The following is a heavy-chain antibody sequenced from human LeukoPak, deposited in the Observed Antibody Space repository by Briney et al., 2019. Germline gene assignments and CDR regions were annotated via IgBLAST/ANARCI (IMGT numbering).Heavy chain of an antibody. V-gene: IGHV3-21*01. J-gene: IGHJ4*02. CDR3: ARDLVSSGYYPYYFDY. D-gene: IGHD3-22*01. CDR2: ISSSSSYI. Sequence: SGWSLRLSCAASGFTFSSYSMNWVRPAPGKGLGGVSSISSSSSYIYYADSVKGRFTISRDNAKNSLHLQMNSLRAEDTAVYYCARDLVSSGYYPYYFDYWGQGTLVTVSS. CDR1: GFTFSSYS.